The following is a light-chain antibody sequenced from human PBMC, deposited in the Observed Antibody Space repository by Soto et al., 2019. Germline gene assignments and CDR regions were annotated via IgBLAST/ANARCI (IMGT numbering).Light chain of an antibody. V-gene: IGLV2-11*01. CDR2: DVI. CDR3: CSYAGDYTFV. CDR1: SSDDGVYKY. Sequence: QSALVQPRSVSGSPGQSVTMSCTGTSSDDGVYKYVSWYRQHPGKAPKLMIYDVITRPSGVPDRFSGSKSGNTASLTISGLQAEDEADYYCCSYAGDYTFVFGSGTKLTVL. J-gene: IGLJ1*01.